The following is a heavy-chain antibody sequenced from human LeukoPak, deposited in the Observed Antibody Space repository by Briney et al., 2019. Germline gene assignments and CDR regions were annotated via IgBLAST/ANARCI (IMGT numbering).Heavy chain of an antibody. J-gene: IGHJ4*02. Sequence: GASVKVSCKVSGYTLTELSMHWVRQAPGKGLEWMGGFDPEDGETIYAQKFQGRVTMTEDTSTDTAYMELSSLRSEDTAVYCCATGGSGWFAPLDYWGQGTLVTVSS. V-gene: IGHV1-24*01. CDR2: FDPEDGET. CDR3: ATGGSGWFAPLDY. D-gene: IGHD6-19*01. CDR1: GYTLTELS.